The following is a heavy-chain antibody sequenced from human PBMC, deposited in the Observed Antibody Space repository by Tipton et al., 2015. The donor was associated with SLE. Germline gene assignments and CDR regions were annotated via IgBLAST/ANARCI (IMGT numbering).Heavy chain of an antibody. CDR2: IGYSGTT. D-gene: IGHD6-13*01. J-gene: IGHJ5*02. CDR3: ARRVAAAGRAEWFDP. Sequence: TLSLTCNVSGGSITSGGNYWSWIRQHPGKGLEWIGYIGYSGTTYYNPSLKSRVTISADMSKNQFSLKVTSVTAADTAVYYCARRVAAAGRAEWFDPWGQGTLFTGSS. CDR1: GGSITSGGNY. V-gene: IGHV4-31*03.